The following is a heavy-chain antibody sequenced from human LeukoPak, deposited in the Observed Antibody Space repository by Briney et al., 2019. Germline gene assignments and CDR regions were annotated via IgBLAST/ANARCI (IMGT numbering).Heavy chain of an antibody. Sequence: GSLRLSCAASGFTFSSYEMNWVRQAPGKGLEWIGYIYYSGSTNYNPSLTSRVTISVDTSKNQFSLKLSSVTAADTAVYYCARVGYYDSSGYRNYFDYWGQGTLVTVSS. J-gene: IGHJ4*02. V-gene: IGHV4-59*01. D-gene: IGHD3-22*01. CDR3: ARVGYYDSSGYRNYFDY. CDR2: IYYSGST. CDR1: GFTFSSYE.